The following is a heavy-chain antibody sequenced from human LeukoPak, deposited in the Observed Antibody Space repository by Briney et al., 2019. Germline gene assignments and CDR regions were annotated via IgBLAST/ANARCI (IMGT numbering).Heavy chain of an antibody. CDR1: GGSISSSSYY. V-gene: IGHV4-39*01. CDR3: ARQAPTSSSWYVAAQRGRYYFDY. J-gene: IGHJ4*02. D-gene: IGHD6-13*01. Sequence: PSETLSLTCTVSGGSISSSSYYWGWIRQPPGKGLEWIGSIYYSGSNYYNPSLKSRVTISVDTSKNQFSLKLSSVTAADTAVYYCARQAPTSSSWYVAAQRGRYYFDYWGQGTLVTVSS. CDR2: IYYSGSN.